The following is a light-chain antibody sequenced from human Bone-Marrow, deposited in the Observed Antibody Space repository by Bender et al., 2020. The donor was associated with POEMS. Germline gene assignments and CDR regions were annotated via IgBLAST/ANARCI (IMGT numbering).Light chain of an antibody. V-gene: IGLV2-8*01. CDR1: SSDVGAYNY. J-gene: IGLJ3*02. CDR3: SSYGGMVV. CDR2: EVS. Sequence: QSALTQPPSASGSPGQSVTISCTGTSSDVGAYNYVSWYQQHQGKAPKLVIFEVSKRPSGVPDRFSGSRSGNTASLAGSGLQPEDEADDYCSSYGGMVVCGGGTKRSVL.